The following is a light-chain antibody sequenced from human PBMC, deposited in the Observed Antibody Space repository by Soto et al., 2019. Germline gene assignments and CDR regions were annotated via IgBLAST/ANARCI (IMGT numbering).Light chain of an antibody. CDR1: QTISSW. Sequence: DIQMTQSPSTLSGSVGDRVTITCRASQTISSWLAWYQQKPGKAPKLLIYKASTLKSGVPSRFSGSGSGTEFTLTISSLQPDDFAVYYCQQYGTSPPTFGQGTKVGIK. V-gene: IGKV1-5*03. CDR2: KAS. CDR3: QQYGTSPPT. J-gene: IGKJ1*01.